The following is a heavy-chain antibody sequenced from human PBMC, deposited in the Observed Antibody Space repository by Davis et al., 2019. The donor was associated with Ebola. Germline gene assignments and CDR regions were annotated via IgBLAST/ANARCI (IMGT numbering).Heavy chain of an antibody. Sequence: MPSETLSLTCTVSGGSISSYYWSWIRQSPGKGLEWIGYIYYSGSTNYNPSLKSRVTISVDTSKNQFSLKLSSVTAADTAVYYCARCGPRQQLTPWGQGTLVTVSS. CDR1: GGSISSYY. CDR3: ARCGPRQQLTP. J-gene: IGHJ5*02. CDR2: IYYSGST. V-gene: IGHV4-59*01. D-gene: IGHD6-13*01.